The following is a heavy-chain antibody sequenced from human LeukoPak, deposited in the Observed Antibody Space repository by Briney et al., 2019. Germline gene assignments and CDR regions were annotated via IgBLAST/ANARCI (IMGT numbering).Heavy chain of an antibody. Sequence: ASVKVSCKASGYTFTSYDINWVRQATGQGLEWMGWMNPNSDNTGYAQKFQGRVTMTRNTSISTAYMELSSLRSEDTAVYYCARGSKSDTAMSDYWGQGTLVTVSS. CDR1: GYTFTSYD. J-gene: IGHJ4*02. D-gene: IGHD5-18*01. CDR2: MNPNSDNT. CDR3: ARGSKSDTAMSDY. V-gene: IGHV1-8*01.